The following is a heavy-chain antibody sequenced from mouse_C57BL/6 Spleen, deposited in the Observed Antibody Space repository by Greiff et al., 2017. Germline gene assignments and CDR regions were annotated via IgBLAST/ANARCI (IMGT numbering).Heavy chain of an antibody. CDR2: IDPNSGGT. CDR1: GYTFTSYW. J-gene: IGHJ4*01. D-gene: IGHD2-14*01. V-gene: IGHV1-72*01. Sequence: VQLQQPGAELVKPGASVKLSCKASGYTFTSYWMNWVKQRPGRGLEWIGRIDPNSGGTKYNEKFKSKATLTVDKPSSTAYMQLSSLTSDDAAVYYWARGRGVRKYYYAMDYWGQGTSVTVSS. CDR3: ARGRGVRKYYYAMDY.